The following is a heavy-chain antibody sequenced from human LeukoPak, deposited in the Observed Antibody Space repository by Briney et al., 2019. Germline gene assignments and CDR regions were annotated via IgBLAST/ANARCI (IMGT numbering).Heavy chain of an antibody. CDR1: GGSVSSGSYY. D-gene: IGHD3-16*01. Sequence: SETLSLTCTVSGGSVSSGSYYWSWIRQPPGKGLEWIGYIYYSGSTNYNPSLKSRVTISVDTSKNQFSLKLSSVTAADTAVYYCAGGTLGFDYWGQGTLVTVSS. J-gene: IGHJ4*02. CDR2: IYYSGST. CDR3: AGGTLGFDY. V-gene: IGHV4-61*01.